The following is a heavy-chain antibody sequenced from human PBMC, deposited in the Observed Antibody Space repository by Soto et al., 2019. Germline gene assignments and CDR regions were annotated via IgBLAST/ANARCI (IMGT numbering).Heavy chain of an antibody. J-gene: IGHJ4*02. CDR1: GFTFSNYA. CDR2: ISGSGGTT. CDR3: ARDRSIKEDASGFYF. V-gene: IGHV3-23*01. Sequence: EVQLLASGGVLVQPGESLRLSCAASGFTFSNYAMSWVRQAPGKGLEWVSTISGSGGTTYYADSVKGRFTISRDNSKNTLYLQMKSLSADDTALYYCARDRSIKEDASGFYFWGQGTLVTVSS. D-gene: IGHD3-10*01.